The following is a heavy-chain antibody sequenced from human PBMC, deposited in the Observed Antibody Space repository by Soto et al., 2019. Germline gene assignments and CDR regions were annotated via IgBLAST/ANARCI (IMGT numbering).Heavy chain of an antibody. CDR2: IIPIFGTA. Sequence: ASVKVSCKASGGTFSSYAISWVRQAPGQGLEWMGGIIPIFGTANYAQKLQGRVTITTDKSTSTAYMELRSLRSDDTAVYYCARDPGHDILTGHPIDYWGQGSLVTVSS. CDR3: ARDPGHDILTGHPIDY. J-gene: IGHJ4*02. V-gene: IGHV1-69*05. CDR1: GGTFSSYA. D-gene: IGHD3-9*01.